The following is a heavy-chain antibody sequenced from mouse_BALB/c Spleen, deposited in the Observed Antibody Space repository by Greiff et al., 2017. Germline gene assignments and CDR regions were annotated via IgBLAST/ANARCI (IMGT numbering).Heavy chain of an antibody. D-gene: IGHD1-1*01. J-gene: IGHJ2*01. CDR1: GFTFSNYW. CDR3: TRGYYGSSIYFDY. V-gene: IGHV6-6*02. CDR2: IRLKSNNYAT. Sequence: EVKLMESGGGLVQPGGSMKLSCVASGFTFSNYWMNWVRQSPEKGLEWVAEIRLKSNNYATHYAESVKGRFTISRDDSKSSVYLQMNNLRAEDTGIYYCTRGYYGSSIYFDYWGQGTTLTVSS.